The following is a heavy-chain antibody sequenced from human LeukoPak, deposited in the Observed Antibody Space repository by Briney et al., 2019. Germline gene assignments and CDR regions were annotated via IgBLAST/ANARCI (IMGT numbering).Heavy chain of an antibody. Sequence: GGSLRLPCAASGFTFSSYSMNWVRQAPGKGLEWVSSISSSSSYIYYADSVKGRFTISRDNAKNSLYLQMNSLRAEDTAVYYCARDAQLALDYWGQGTLVTVSS. CDR1: GFTFSSYS. CDR3: ARDAQLALDY. J-gene: IGHJ4*02. V-gene: IGHV3-21*01. D-gene: IGHD6-13*01. CDR2: ISSSSSYI.